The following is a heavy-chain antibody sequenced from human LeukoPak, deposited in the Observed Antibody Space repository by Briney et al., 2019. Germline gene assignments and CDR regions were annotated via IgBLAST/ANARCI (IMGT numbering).Heavy chain of an antibody. D-gene: IGHD5-18*01. CDR1: GFTFGSHA. J-gene: IGHJ4*02. Sequence: PGGSLRLSCEVSGFTFGSHAMYCVRQAPGKGLEWVAGIFGSGGSPHYADPVKGRFTISRDNSRNTVYLQINSLRAEDTAVYYCGKTTVGYSSGQKPAWPVDYWGQGTLVTVSS. V-gene: IGHV3-23*01. CDR3: GKTTVGYSSGQKPAWPVDY. CDR2: IFGSGGSP.